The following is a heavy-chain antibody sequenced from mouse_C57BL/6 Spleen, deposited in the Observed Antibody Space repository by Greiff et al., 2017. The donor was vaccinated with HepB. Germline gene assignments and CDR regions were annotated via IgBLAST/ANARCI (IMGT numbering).Heavy chain of an antibody. V-gene: IGHV6-3*01. J-gene: IGHJ3*01. D-gene: IGHD2-14*01. CDR3: TGSTRWLAY. CDR1: GFTFSNYW. Sequence: EVKLQESGGGLVQPGGSMKLSCVASGFTFSNYWMNWVRQSPEKGLEWVAQIRLKSDNYATHYAESVKGRFTISRDDSKSSVYLRMNNLRAEDTGIYYCTGSTRWLAYWGQGTLVTVSA. CDR2: IRLKSDNYAT.